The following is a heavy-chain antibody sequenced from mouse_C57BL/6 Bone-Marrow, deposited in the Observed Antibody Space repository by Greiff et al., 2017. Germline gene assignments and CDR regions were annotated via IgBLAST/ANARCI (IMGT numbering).Heavy chain of an antibody. J-gene: IGHJ3*01. V-gene: IGHV2-2*01. Sequence: QVQLKQSGPGLVQPSQSLSITCTVSGFSLTSYGVHWVRPSPGKGLEWLGVIWSGGSTDYNAAFISRLSISKDNSKSQVFFKMNSLQADDTAIYYCARNQGNNWAWFAYWGQGTLVTVSA. D-gene: IGHD4-1*01. CDR2: IWSGGST. CDR1: GFSLTSYG. CDR3: ARNQGNNWAWFAY.